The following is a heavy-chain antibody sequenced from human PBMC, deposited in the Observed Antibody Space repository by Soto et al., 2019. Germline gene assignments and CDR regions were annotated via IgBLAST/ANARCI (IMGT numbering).Heavy chain of an antibody. CDR1: GGSVSSGSYY. Sequence: KASETLSLTCTVSGGSVSSGSYYWSWIRQPPGKGLECVGYIYYSGSTNYNPSLKSRVTISVDTSKNQFSLKLSSVTAADTAVYYCARDSLGVVDYGMDVWGQGTTVTVSS. CDR2: IYYSGST. V-gene: IGHV4-61*01. CDR3: ARDSLGVVDYGMDV. J-gene: IGHJ6*02. D-gene: IGHD3-3*01.